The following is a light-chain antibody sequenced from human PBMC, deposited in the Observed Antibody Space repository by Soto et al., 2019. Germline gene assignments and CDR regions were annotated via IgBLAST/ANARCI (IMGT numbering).Light chain of an antibody. Sequence: EIVLTQSPGTLSLSPGEGATLSCRASQSVSSNLAWYQQKPGQAPRLLIYGASSRATGIPDRFSGSGSGTDFTLTISRLEPEDFAVYYCQQYGSSSWTFGQGTKVDI. CDR3: QQYGSSSWT. CDR2: GAS. CDR1: QSVSSN. V-gene: IGKV3-20*01. J-gene: IGKJ1*01.